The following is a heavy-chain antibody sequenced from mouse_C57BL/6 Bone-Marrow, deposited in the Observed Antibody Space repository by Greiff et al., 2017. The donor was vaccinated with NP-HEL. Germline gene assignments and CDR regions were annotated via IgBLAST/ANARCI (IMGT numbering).Heavy chain of an antibody. D-gene: IGHD2-3*01. J-gene: IGHJ1*03. CDR2: IDPSDSYT. V-gene: IGHV1-50*01. Sequence: VQLQQPGAELVKPGASVKLSCKASGYTFTSYWMQWVKQRPGQGLEWIGEIDPSDSYTNYNQKFKGKATLTVDTSSSTAYMQLSSLTSEDSAVYYCATLDGYWYFDVWGTGTTVTVSS. CDR1: GYTFTSYW. CDR3: ATLDGYWYFDV.